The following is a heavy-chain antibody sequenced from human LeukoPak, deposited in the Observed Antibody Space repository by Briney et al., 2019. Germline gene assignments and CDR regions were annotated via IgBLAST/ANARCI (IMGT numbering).Heavy chain of an antibody. CDR3: AKDTLAVAGAAAGHMDV. D-gene: IGHD6-13*01. CDR2: ISWEGGST. Sequence: GGSLRLSCAASGFTFDDYAMHWVRQAPGKGLEWVSLISWEGGSTYYADSVKGRFTISKDNSKNSLYLQMNSLRGEDTALYYCAKDTLAVAGAAAGHMDVWGKGTTVTVSS. CDR1: GFTFDDYA. J-gene: IGHJ6*03. V-gene: IGHV3-43D*03.